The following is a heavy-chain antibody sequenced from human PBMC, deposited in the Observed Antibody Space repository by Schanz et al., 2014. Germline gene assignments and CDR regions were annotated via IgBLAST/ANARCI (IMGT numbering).Heavy chain of an antibody. CDR2: IKHDGSEK. CDR3: ARVRAYDYGAEAHGMDV. Sequence: EVQLVESGGGLVQPGGSLRLSCAASGFAFDTYWMSWVRQAPGKGLEWVANIKHDGSEKYYVDSVKGRFTISRDNAKKSLFLQLNSLRPEDTAVYYCARVRAYDYGAEAHGMDVWGHGTTVTFSS. D-gene: IGHD4-17*01. J-gene: IGHJ6*02. V-gene: IGHV3-7*01. CDR1: GFAFDTYW.